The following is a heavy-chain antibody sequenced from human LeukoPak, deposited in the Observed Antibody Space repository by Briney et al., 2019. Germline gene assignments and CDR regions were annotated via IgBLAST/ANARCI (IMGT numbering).Heavy chain of an antibody. D-gene: IGHD6-19*01. CDR2: ISGSGGST. CDR1: GFTSSSYA. CDR3: AKSPSQYSSGWYQGYFDY. Sequence: GGSLRLSCAASGFTSSSYAVSWVRQAPGKGLEWVSAISGSGGSTYYADSVKGRFTISRDNSKNTLYLQMNSLRAEDTAVYYCAKSPSQYSSGWYQGYFDYWGQGTLVTVSS. J-gene: IGHJ4*02. V-gene: IGHV3-23*01.